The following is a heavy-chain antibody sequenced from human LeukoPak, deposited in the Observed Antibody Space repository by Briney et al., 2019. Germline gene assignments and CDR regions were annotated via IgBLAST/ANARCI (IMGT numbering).Heavy chain of an antibody. J-gene: IGHJ6*02. V-gene: IGHV4-30-4*01. CDR1: GGSISSGDYY. Sequence: PSQTLSLTCTVSGGSISSGDYYWSWIRQPPGKGLEWIGYIYYSGSTYYNPSLKSRVTISVDTSKNQFSLKLSSVTAADTAVYYCARVRLFGYASAVYIDVCGQGTTVTVSS. CDR2: IYYSGST. D-gene: IGHD3-22*01. CDR3: ARVRLFGYASAVYIDV.